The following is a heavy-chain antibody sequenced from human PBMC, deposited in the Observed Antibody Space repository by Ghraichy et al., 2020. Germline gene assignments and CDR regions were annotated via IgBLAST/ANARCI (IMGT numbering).Heavy chain of an antibody. D-gene: IGHD6-13*01. Sequence: GESLNISCAASGFTFSSYAMSWVRQAPGKGLEWVSAISGSGGSTYYADSVKGRFTISRDNSKNTLYLQMNSLRAEDTAVYYCAAGVRDSSSWYAFDIWGQGTMVTVSS. J-gene: IGHJ3*02. CDR1: GFTFSSYA. V-gene: IGHV3-23*01. CDR2: ISGSGGST. CDR3: AAGVRDSSSWYAFDI.